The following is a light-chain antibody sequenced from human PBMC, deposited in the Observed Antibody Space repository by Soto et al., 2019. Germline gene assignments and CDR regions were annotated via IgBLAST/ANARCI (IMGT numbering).Light chain of an antibody. V-gene: IGKV1-9*01. Sequence: IQLTQSPSSLSASVGDRVTITCRASQGVRSYLAWFQQRPGKAPKLLIFGASTLQNGVPARFSGGGFGTEFTLTITSLQPEDFATYYCHQVSTYPRTFGQGTKVDIK. CDR3: HQVSTYPRT. CDR1: QGVRSY. J-gene: IGKJ1*01. CDR2: GAS.